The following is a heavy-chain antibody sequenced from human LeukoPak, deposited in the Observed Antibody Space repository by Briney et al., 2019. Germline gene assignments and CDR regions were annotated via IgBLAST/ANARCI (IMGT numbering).Heavy chain of an antibody. Sequence: SETLSLTCTVSGGSISSSSYYWGWIRQPPGKGLEWIGTIYYSGSTYYNPSLKSRVTISVDTSKNQFSLKLSSVTAADTAVYYCARVSPDPYYYDSSGYGAFDIWGQGTMVTVSS. CDR2: IYYSGST. CDR1: GGSISSSSYY. V-gene: IGHV4-39*07. J-gene: IGHJ3*02. D-gene: IGHD3-22*01. CDR3: ARVSPDPYYYDSSGYGAFDI.